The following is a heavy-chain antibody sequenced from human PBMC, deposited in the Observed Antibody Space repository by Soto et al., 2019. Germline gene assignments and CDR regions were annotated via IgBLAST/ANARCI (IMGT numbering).Heavy chain of an antibody. J-gene: IGHJ6*02. CDR1: GGTFSSYT. CDR2: IIPILGIA. V-gene: IGHV1-69*02. CDR3: ARGSSLYYDILTGYDYYYYYGMDV. D-gene: IGHD3-9*01. Sequence: QVQLVQSGAEVKKPGSSVKVSCKASGGTFSSYTISWVRQAPGQGLEWMGRIIPILGIANYAQKFQGRVTITEDKSTSTAYMELSSLRSEDTAVYYCARGSSLYYDILTGYDYYYYYGMDVWGQGTTVTVSS.